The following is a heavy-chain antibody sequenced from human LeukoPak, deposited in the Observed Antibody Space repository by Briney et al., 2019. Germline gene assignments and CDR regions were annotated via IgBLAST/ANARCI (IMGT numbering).Heavy chain of an antibody. J-gene: IGHJ4*02. CDR3: AGESHFQLRLLPDY. V-gene: IGHV1-69*04. D-gene: IGHD4-17*01. CDR1: GGTFSSYA. CDR2: IIPIFGIA. Sequence: ASVKVSCKASGGTFSSYAISWVRQAPGQGLEWMGRIIPIFGIASYAQKFQGRVTITADKSTSTAYMELSSLRSEDTAVYYCAGESHFQLRLLPDYWGQGTLVTVSS.